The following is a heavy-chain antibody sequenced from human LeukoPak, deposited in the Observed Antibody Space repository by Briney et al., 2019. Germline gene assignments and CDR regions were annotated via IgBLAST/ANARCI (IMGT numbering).Heavy chain of an antibody. V-gene: IGHV3-11*04. Sequence: GGSLRLSCAASGFTFSDYYMSGIRQAPGKGLEGVSYISSSGSTIYYADSVKGRFTISRDNAKNSLYLQMNSLRAEDTAVYYCARVRGSYHFDYWGQGTLVTVSS. CDR1: GFTFSDYY. D-gene: IGHD1-26*01. CDR2: ISSSGSTI. J-gene: IGHJ4*02. CDR3: ARVRGSYHFDY.